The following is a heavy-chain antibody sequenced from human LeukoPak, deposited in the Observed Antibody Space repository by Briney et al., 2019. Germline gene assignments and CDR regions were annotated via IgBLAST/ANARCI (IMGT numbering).Heavy chain of an antibody. CDR2: ISGSSIYI. D-gene: IGHD3-22*01. J-gene: IGHJ4*02. Sequence: PGGSQRLSCAASGFTFSTYSMNWVRQAPGKGLERVSSISGSSIYIYYADSVKGRFTISRDNAKNSLYLQMNSLRAEDTAVYYCARDPPYYDSSGYYYDYWGQGTLVTVSS. CDR1: GFTFSTYS. CDR3: ARDPPYYDSSGYYYDY. V-gene: IGHV3-21*01.